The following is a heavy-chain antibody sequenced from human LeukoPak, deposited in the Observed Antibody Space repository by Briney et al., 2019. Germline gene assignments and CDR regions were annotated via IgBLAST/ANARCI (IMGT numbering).Heavy chain of an antibody. J-gene: IGHJ2*01. CDR3: ARTTMPPYWYFDL. Sequence: SETLSLTCAVYGGSFSGYYWSWIRQPPGKGLEWIGEINHSGSTNYNPSLKSRVTISVDTSKNQFSLKLSSVTAADTAVYYCARTTMPPYWYFDLWGRGTLVTVSS. V-gene: IGHV4-34*01. CDR1: GGSFSGYY. CDR2: INHSGST. D-gene: IGHD2-2*01.